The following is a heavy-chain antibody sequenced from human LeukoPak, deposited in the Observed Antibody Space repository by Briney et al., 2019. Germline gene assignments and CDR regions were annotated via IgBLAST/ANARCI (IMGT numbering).Heavy chain of an antibody. D-gene: IGHD2-21*01. V-gene: IGHV3-21*01. CDR3: AREQSYSEEIVVVNPPFXY. CDR1: GFTFSSYG. CDR2: ISSSGTYI. J-gene: IGHJ4*02. Sequence: PGGSLRLSCAASGFTFSSYGMNWVRQAPGKGLEWVSSISSSGTYIYFADSVKGRFTISRDNAKNSLYLQMNSLRAEDTALYYCAREQSYSEEIVVVNPPFXYWGQGTLVTVSS.